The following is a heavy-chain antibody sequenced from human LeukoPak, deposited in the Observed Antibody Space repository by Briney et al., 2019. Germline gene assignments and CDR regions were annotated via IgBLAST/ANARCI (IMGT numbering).Heavy chain of an antibody. CDR3: AKNGQSGFSFDP. CDR2: GDERGGT. D-gene: IGHD1-26*01. CDR1: GGPFNGYY. V-gene: IGHV4-34*01. Sequence: PSETLSLTCAVYGGPFNGYYWSWIRQSPGKELEWIGEGDERGGTKYNPSLKSRVTISADSSKNQFSLKLTSVTAADTAVYHCAKNGQSGFSFDPWGQGTLVTVSS. J-gene: IGHJ5*02.